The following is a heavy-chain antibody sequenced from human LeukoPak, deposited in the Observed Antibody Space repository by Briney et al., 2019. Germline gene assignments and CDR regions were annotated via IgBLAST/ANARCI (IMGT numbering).Heavy chain of an antibody. D-gene: IGHD4-23*01. J-gene: IGHJ4*02. CDR2: IIPILGIA. Sequence: ASVKVSCKASGGTFSSYAISWVRQAPGQGLEWMGRIIPILGIANYAQKFQGRVTITADKSTSTAYMELSSLRSEDTAVYYCARVDYGGNSPFDYWGQGTLVTVSS. CDR1: GGTFSSYA. V-gene: IGHV1-69*04. CDR3: ARVDYGGNSPFDY.